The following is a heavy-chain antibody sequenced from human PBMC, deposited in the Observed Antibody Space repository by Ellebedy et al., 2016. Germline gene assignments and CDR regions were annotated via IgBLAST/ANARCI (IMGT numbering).Heavy chain of an antibody. CDR2: ISGSGGST. CDR3: AKWEWIQLSSPKGAFDI. J-gene: IGHJ3*02. D-gene: IGHD5-18*01. V-gene: IGHV3-23*01. Sequence: GGSLRLSCAASGFTFSSYAMSWVRQAPGKGLEWVSGISGSGGSTYYADSVKGRFTISRDNSKNTLYLQMNSMRAEDTAGYYCAKWEWIQLSSPKGAFDIWGQGTMVTVS. CDR1: GFTFSSYA.